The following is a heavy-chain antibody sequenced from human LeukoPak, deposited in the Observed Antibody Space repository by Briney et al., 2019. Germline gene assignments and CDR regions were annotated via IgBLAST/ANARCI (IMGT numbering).Heavy chain of an antibody. CDR3: ARDPKSTGVGYFQH. CDR1: GFTFISYA. V-gene: IGHV3-53*01. CDR2: IYSGGST. J-gene: IGHJ1*01. D-gene: IGHD2-8*01. Sequence: GGSLRLSCAASGFTFISYAMSWVRQAPGKGLEWVSVIYSGGSTYYADSVKGRFTISRDNSKNTLYLQMNSLRAEDTAVYYCARDPKSTGVGYFQHWGQGTLVAVSS.